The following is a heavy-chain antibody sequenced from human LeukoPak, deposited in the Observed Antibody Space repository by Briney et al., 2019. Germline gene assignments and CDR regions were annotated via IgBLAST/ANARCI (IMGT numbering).Heavy chain of an antibody. Sequence: SVTVSFTASGGTFSSYAISWVRQAPGQGLEWMGRIIPIFGIANYTQKFQGRVTITADKSTSTAYMELSSLRSEDTAVYYCARDRTYYYDRVSPEDAFDIWGQGTMVTVSS. J-gene: IGHJ3*02. CDR2: IIPIFGIA. D-gene: IGHD3-22*01. V-gene: IGHV1-69*04. CDR3: ARDRTYYYDRVSPEDAFDI. CDR1: GGTFSSYA.